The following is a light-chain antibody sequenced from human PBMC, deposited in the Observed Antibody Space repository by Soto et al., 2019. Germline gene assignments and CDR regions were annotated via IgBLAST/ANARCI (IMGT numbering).Light chain of an antibody. CDR1: QSVSSSY. CDR2: VAS. CDR3: KHYGTSAL. V-gene: IGKV3-20*01. J-gene: IGKJ3*01. Sequence: EIVLTQYPGTLSLSPGERATLSCRASQSVSSSYLAWYQQKPGQAPRLLIYVASRATGIPDRFSGSGSGTDFSLSITRLGSEDCAVYYCKHYGTSALFGPGTKVDI.